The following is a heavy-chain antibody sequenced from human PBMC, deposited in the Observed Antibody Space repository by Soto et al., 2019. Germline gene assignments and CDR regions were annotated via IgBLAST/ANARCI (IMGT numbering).Heavy chain of an antibody. Sequence: SDTRSLTCTVSGASLSTYCLSLIRQSPGKGLEWIGYVHYSGRTNYNPSLSSRVNISVDTSKTQFSLKLSSVTSADTAVYYCARERPYYGFDYWGQGTPVTVSS. D-gene: IGHD3-22*01. V-gene: IGHV4-59*01. CDR2: VHYSGRT. J-gene: IGHJ4*02. CDR3: ARERPYYGFDY. CDR1: GASLSTYC.